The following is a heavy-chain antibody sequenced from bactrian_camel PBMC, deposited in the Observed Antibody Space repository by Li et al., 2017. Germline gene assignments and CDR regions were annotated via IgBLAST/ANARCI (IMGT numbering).Heavy chain of an antibody. CDR2: IHSGGSTT. CDR1: GFTFSSNV. Sequence: VQLVESGGGSVQPGESLRLSCAASGFTFSSNVMSWVRQAPGKGLEWVSGIHSGGSTTFYADSVKGRFTLSRDNAKNTLYLDLLSLRAEDTATYYCAKDLSPSVDGWNLDYWGQGTQVTVS. CDR3: AKDLSPSVDGWNLDY. J-gene: IGHJ4*01. D-gene: IGHD6*01. V-gene: IGHV3S40*01.